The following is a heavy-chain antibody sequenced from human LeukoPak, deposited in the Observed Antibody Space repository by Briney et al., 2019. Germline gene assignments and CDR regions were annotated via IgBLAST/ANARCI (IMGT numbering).Heavy chain of an antibody. CDR1: GFTFSNYW. J-gene: IGHJ4*02. Sequence: GGSLRLSCATSGFTFSNYWMSWVRQAPGKGLEWVANMKEDGSGKNYVDSVKGRFTVSRDNAKNSLYLQMNSLRGDDAAIYYCARDWGAAGLWDYWGQGTLVTVSS. V-gene: IGHV3-7*05. CDR3: ARDWGAAGLWDY. CDR2: MKEDGSGK. D-gene: IGHD6-13*01.